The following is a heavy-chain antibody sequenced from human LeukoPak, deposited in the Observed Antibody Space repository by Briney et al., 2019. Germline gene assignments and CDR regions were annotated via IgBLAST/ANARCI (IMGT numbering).Heavy chain of an antibody. D-gene: IGHD3-22*01. CDR2: ISAYNGNT. CDR1: GYTFTSYG. Sequence: GASVKVSCKASGYTFTSYGISWVRQAPGQGLEWMGWISAYNGNTNYAQKLQGRVTMTTDTSTSTACMELRSLRSDDTAVYYCARVGTYYYDSSGYYYGGPDYWGQGTLVTVSS. V-gene: IGHV1-18*01. CDR3: ARVGTYYYDSSGYYYGGPDY. J-gene: IGHJ4*02.